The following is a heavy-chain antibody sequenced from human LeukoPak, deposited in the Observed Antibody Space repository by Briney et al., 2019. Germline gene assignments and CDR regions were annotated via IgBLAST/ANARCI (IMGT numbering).Heavy chain of an antibody. CDR1: GGSISSYY. CDR3: ARHPNYYYYGMDV. CDR2: IYYSGST. J-gene: IGHJ6*02. V-gene: IGHV4-59*01. Sequence: SETLSLTCTVSGGSISSYYWSWIRQPPGKGLEWIGYIYYSGSTNYNPSLKSRVTISVDTSKNQFSLKLSSVAAADTAVYYCARHPNYYYYGMDVWGQGTTVTVSS.